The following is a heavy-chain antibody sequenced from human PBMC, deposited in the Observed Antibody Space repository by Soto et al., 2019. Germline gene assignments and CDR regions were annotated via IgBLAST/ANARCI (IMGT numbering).Heavy chain of an antibody. V-gene: IGHV4-59*01. CDR2: VYHTGAT. Sequence: SETLSLTCSVSGASISSSYWSWIRQSPERGLEWIAYVYHTGATNYNPSLKSRVTISLDTSKGQFSLNLTSLTTADTAVYFCARGGNRYSNVPSAVGGFHFCGQASLVTV. CDR3: ARGGNRYSNVPSAVGGFHF. J-gene: IGHJ4*02. CDR1: GASISSSY. D-gene: IGHD5-12*01.